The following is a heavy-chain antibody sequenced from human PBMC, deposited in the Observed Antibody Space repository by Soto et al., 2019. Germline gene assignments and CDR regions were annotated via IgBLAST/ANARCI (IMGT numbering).Heavy chain of an antibody. CDR2: ISYDGSNK. CDR3: ARGYYDSSGYPPGEGVDY. V-gene: IGHV3-30-3*01. Sequence: PVGSLRLSCAASGFTFSSYAMHWVRQAPGKGLEWVAVISYDGSNKYYADSVKGRFTISGDNSKNTLYLQMNSLRAEDTAVYYCARGYYDSSGYPPGEGVDYWGQGTLVTVSS. J-gene: IGHJ4*02. D-gene: IGHD3-22*01. CDR1: GFTFSSYA.